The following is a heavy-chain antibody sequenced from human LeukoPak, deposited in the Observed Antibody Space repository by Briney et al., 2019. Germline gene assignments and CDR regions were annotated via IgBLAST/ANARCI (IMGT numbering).Heavy chain of an antibody. V-gene: IGHV3-21*01. J-gene: IGHJ4*02. CDR1: GFTFRLFT. CDR3: ARPFELATNANDY. Sequence: GGSLRLSCAASGFTFRLFTMNWVRQAPGKGLEWVSSISGSSRSIYYAASMKGRFTISRDNAKNSLYLQMNSLRAEDTAVYYCARPFELATNANDYWGQGTLVTVSS. CDR2: ISGSSRSI. D-gene: IGHD5-24*01.